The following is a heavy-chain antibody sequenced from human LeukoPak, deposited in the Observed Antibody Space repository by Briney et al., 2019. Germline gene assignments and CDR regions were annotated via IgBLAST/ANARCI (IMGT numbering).Heavy chain of an antibody. J-gene: IGHJ4*02. Sequence: SQTLSLTCTVSGGSISSGDYYWSWIRQPPGKGLEWIGYIYYSGSTYYNPSLKSRVTISVDTSKNQFSLKLSSVTAADTAAYYCARVYSNYFRYFDYWGQGTLVTVSS. CDR3: ARVYSNYFRYFDY. CDR1: GGSISSGDYY. D-gene: IGHD4-11*01. CDR2: IYYSGST. V-gene: IGHV4-30-4*08.